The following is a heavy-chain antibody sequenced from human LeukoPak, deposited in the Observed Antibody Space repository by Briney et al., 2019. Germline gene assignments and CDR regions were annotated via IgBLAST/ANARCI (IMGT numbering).Heavy chain of an antibody. CDR3: AKSGRYCSAGSCYQEASLDY. CDR1: GFTFSSYA. D-gene: IGHD2-15*01. V-gene: IGHV3-30*04. Sequence: PGRSLRLSCAASGFTFSSYAMHWVRQAPGKGLEWVAVISYDGSNKYYADSVKGRFTISRDNSKNTLYLQMNSLRADDTAVYYCAKSGRYCSAGSCYQEASLDYWGQGTLVTVSS. CDR2: ISYDGSNK. J-gene: IGHJ4*02.